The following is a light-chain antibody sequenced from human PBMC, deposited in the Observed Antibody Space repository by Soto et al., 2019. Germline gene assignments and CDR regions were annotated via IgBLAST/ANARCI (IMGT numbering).Light chain of an antibody. Sequence: QSVLTQPPSVSGAPGQRVTISCTGSSSNIGAGYDVHWYQQLPGTAPKLLIYGNNNRPSGVPDRFSGSKSGTSASLAITGLQAEDEADYHCQSYDSSLSGAYVFGTGTKVTVL. CDR2: GNN. CDR3: QSYDSSLSGAYV. V-gene: IGLV1-40*01. J-gene: IGLJ1*01. CDR1: SSNIGAGYD.